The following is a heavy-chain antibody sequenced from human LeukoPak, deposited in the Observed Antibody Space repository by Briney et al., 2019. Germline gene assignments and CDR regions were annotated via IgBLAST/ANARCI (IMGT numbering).Heavy chain of an antibody. J-gene: IGHJ4*02. CDR1: GFTFSSYE. V-gene: IGHV3-48*03. CDR3: AREGVNWGYYFDY. CDR2: ISSSGSTI. D-gene: IGHD7-27*01. Sequence: PGGSLRLSCAASGFTFSSYEMNWVRQAPGKGLEWVSYISSSGSTIYYADSVKGRFTISRDNAKNSLYLQMNSLRAEDTAVYYCAREGVNWGYYFDYWGQGTLVTVSS.